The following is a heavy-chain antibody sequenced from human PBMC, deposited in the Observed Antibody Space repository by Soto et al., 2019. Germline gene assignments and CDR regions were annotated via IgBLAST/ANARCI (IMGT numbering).Heavy chain of an antibody. D-gene: IGHD6-13*01. J-gene: IGHJ4*02. CDR2: ISGSSTYI. V-gene: IGHV3-21*01. CDR1: GFTFSDYS. CDR3: ARCSGMQRIATSAITY. Sequence: EVQLVESGGGLVKPGGSLRLSCAASGFTFSDYSMNWVRQAPGKGLEWVSSISGSSTYISYGDSVRGRFTISRDNAKNLLYLQMNSLRAEDTAMYYCARCSGMQRIATSAITYWGQGTLVTVSS.